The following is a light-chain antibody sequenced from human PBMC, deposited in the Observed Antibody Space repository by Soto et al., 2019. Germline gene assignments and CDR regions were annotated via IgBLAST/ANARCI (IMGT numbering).Light chain of an antibody. CDR3: QQYGNSPQT. CDR1: QTVSSSF. V-gene: IGKV3-20*01. Sequence: DIMLTQSLGSLSLSPGERATLYCRASQTVSSSFLAWHQQTPGQAPRLLTYAASSRATGIPDRFSGSGAGTDFTLTISRLEPEDFAVYCCQQYGNSPQTFGQGTKVDI. J-gene: IGKJ1*01. CDR2: AAS.